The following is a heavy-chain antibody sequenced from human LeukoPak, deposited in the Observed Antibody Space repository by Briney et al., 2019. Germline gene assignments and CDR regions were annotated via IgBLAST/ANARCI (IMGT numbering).Heavy chain of an antibody. CDR2: ISAGGGST. CDR3: AKVVGAPNHFDY. CDR1: GFTFSNYA. Sequence: AGGSLRLSCAASGFTFSNYAMSWVRQAPGKELEWVSAISAGGGSTYYADSVKGRFTISRDNSKNTLYLQMNSLRAEDTAVYYCAKVVGAPNHFDYWGQGTLVTVSS. J-gene: IGHJ4*02. D-gene: IGHD1-26*01. V-gene: IGHV3-23*01.